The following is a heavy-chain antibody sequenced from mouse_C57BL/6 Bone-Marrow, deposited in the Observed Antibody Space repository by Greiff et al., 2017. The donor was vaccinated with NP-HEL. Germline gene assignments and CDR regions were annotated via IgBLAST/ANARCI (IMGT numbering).Heavy chain of an antibody. D-gene: IGHD2-4*01. Sequence: DVQLVESGGGLVKPGGSLKLSCAASGFTFSSYAMSWVRQTPEKRLEWVATISDGGSYTYYPDNVKGRFTISRDKAKNNLYLQMSHLKSEDTAMYYCRRTYYYDGWFAYWGRGNLVTVSA. CDR1: GFTFSSYA. CDR2: ISDGGSYT. CDR3: RRTYYYDGWFAY. J-gene: IGHJ3*01. V-gene: IGHV5-4*01.